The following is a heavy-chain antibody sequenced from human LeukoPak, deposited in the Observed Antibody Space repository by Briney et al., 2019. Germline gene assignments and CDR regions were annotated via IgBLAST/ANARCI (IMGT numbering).Heavy chain of an antibody. CDR3: ATTREAASGNIYYYFYMDV. CDR2: IKQDGSEK. Sequence: PGGSLRLSCATSGFTFSQYWMSWVRQAPGKGLEWVASIKQDGSEKYYVDSVKGRFSISRDNAKTSLYLQMNSLRAEDTAVYYCATTREAASGNIYYYFYMDVWGKGTTVTVSS. J-gene: IGHJ6*03. V-gene: IGHV3-7*01. D-gene: IGHD6-13*01. CDR1: GFTFSQYW.